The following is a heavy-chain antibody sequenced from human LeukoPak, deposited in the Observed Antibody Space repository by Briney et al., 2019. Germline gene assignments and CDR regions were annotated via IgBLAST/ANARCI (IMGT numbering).Heavy chain of an antibody. V-gene: IGHV1-8*01. Sequence: ASVKVSCKTSGYTFTSYDINWVRQATGQGLEWMGWMNSNSGNTGYAQKFQGRVTMTRNTSISTAYMELSSLRSEDTAVYYCARGSLQRITIFGVVIEGGNWFDPWGQGTLVTVSS. CDR2: MNSNSGNT. CDR3: ARGSLQRITIFGVVIEGGNWFDP. J-gene: IGHJ5*02. D-gene: IGHD3-3*01. CDR1: GYTFTSYD.